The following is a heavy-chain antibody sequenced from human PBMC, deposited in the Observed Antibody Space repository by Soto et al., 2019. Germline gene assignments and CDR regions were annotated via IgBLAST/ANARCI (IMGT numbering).Heavy chain of an antibody. V-gene: IGHV1-18*01. CDR2: ISGYNANT. CDR3: ARGGYYYDCSGYYSDY. Sequence: QVQLVQSGAEVKKPGASVKVSCKASGYTFTGYGIGWVRQAPGQGLEWMGWISGYNANTNYPQKLQGRITMTTDTSTSTAYMELRSLRSDDTAVYYCARGGYYYDCSGYYSDYWGQGTLVTVSS. D-gene: IGHD3-22*01. CDR1: GYTFTGYG. J-gene: IGHJ4*02.